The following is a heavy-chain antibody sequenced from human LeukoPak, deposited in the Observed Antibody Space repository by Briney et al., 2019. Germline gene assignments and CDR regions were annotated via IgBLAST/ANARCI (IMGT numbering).Heavy chain of an antibody. D-gene: IGHD4-11*01. J-gene: IGHJ4*02. CDR2: IWYDGSNK. Sequence: PGRSLRLSCAASGFTFSSYGMHWVRQAPGKGLEWGAVIWYDGSNKYYADSVKGRFTISRDNSKNTLYLQMNSLRAEDTAVYYCAKDRGSRGYSNYDFDYWGQGTLVTVSS. CDR3: AKDRGSRGYSNYDFDY. CDR1: GFTFSSYG. V-gene: IGHV3-33*06.